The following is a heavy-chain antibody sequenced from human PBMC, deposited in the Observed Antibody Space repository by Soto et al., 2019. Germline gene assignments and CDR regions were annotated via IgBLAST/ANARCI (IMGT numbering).Heavy chain of an antibody. J-gene: IGHJ4*02. CDR2: IYYSGST. Sequence: QVQLQESGPGLVKPSETLSLTCTVSGGSISSYYWSWIRQPPGKGLEWIGYIYYSGSTNYNPSLKSRVTISVDTSKNQFSLKLSSVTAADTAVYYCARWFGPPYSFDYWGQGTLVTVSS. D-gene: IGHD3-16*01. CDR1: GGSISSYY. CDR3: ARWFGPPYSFDY. V-gene: IGHV4-59*01.